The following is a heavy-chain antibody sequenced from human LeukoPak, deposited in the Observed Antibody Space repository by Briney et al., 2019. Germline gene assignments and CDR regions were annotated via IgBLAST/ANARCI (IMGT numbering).Heavy chain of an antibody. V-gene: IGHV4-4*02. Sequence: SGTLSLTCAVSGDSISTNHWWSWVRQPPGKGLEWIGEVYHSGSTNYNPSLKSRVTISVDKSKNLFSLKLTSVTAADTAMYYCARRGYCSGGSCYFDYWGQGTLVTVSS. CDR3: ARRGYCSGGSCYFDY. J-gene: IGHJ4*02. CDR2: VYHSGST. D-gene: IGHD2-15*01. CDR1: GDSISTNHW.